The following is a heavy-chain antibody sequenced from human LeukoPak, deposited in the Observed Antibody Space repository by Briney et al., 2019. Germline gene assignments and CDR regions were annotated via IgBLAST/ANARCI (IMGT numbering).Heavy chain of an antibody. CDR1: GGSISSYY. CDR3: ARRSPYSSGWYHYFDY. J-gene: IGHJ4*02. V-gene: IGHV4-59*08. CDR2: IHYNGDT. Sequence: PSETLSLTCSVSGGSISSYYWSWIRQPPGTGLEWIGYIHYNGDTNYNPSLKSRVTISVDTSKNQFSLKLSSVTAADTAVYYCARRSPYSSGWYHYFDYWGQGTLVTVSS. D-gene: IGHD6-19*01.